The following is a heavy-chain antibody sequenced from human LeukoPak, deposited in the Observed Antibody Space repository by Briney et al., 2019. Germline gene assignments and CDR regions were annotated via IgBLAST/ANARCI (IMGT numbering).Heavy chain of an antibody. J-gene: IGHJ1*01. D-gene: IGHD3-10*01. V-gene: IGHV3-7*03. Sequence: GGSLRLSCAASGFTFSSYWMSWVRQAPGKGLEWVANIKQDGSEKYYVDSVKGRFTISRDNAKNSLYLQMNSLRAEDTAVYYCARGTHYHGSGSYSPEQYFQHWGQGTLVTVSS. CDR2: IKQDGSEK. CDR3: ARGTHYHGSGSYSPEQYFQH. CDR1: GFTFSSYW.